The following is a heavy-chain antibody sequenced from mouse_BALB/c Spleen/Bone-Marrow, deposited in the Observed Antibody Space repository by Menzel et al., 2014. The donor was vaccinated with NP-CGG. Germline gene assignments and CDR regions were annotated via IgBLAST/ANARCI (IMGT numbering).Heavy chain of an antibody. Sequence: VQLQQSGPGLVAPSQRLSIPCTVSGFSLTSYGVHWVRQPPGKGLEWLGVIWAGGSTNYNSALMSRLSISKDNSKSQVFLKMNSLQTDDTAMYYCARVIRYESYFDHWGQGTTLTVSS. D-gene: IGHD2-14*01. CDR2: IWAGGST. CDR3: ARVIRYESYFDH. V-gene: IGHV2-9*02. J-gene: IGHJ2*01. CDR1: GFSLTSYG.